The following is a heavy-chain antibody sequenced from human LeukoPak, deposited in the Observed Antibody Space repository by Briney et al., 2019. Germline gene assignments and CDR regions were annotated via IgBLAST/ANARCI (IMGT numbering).Heavy chain of an antibody. CDR2: ISGYNGNT. CDR3: ARDEARYSSGYYPNWFDP. Sequence: ASVKVSCKASGYTFSSYGISWVRQAPGQGLEWIGWISGYNGNTHYAHNLQGRVTMTTDTSTSTAYMELRSLRSDDTAVYYCARDEARYSSGYYPNWFDPWGQGTLVTVSS. J-gene: IGHJ5*02. CDR1: GYTFSSYG. D-gene: IGHD3-22*01. V-gene: IGHV1-18*01.